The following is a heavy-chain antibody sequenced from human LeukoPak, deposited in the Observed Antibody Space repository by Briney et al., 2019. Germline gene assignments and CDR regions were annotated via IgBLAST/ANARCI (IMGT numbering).Heavy chain of an antibody. D-gene: IGHD7-27*01. CDR2: ISSSGNTI. CDR1: GFTFSSYS. Sequence: PGGSLRLSCAASGFTFSSYSMNWVRQAPGKGLEWVSYISSSGNTIYYADSVKGRFTISRDNAKNSLHLQMNSLRAEGTAVYYCASGGKLTNWGNYWGQGTLVTVSS. CDR3: ASGGKLTNWGNY. J-gene: IGHJ4*02. V-gene: IGHV3-48*04.